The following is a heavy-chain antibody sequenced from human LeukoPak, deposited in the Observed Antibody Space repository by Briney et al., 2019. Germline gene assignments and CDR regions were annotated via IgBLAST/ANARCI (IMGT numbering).Heavy chain of an antibody. D-gene: IGHD5-18*01. CDR3: AKDTALGYCDY. J-gene: IGHJ4*02. V-gene: IGHV3-23*01. Sequence: GGSLRLSCAASGFIFSSYAMSWVRQAPGKGLEWVSTISGSGGSAYYADSVKGRFSISRDNSKNTLYLQMNSLRPDDTAVYYCAKDTALGYCDYWGQGTLVTVSS. CDR2: ISGSGGSA. CDR1: GFIFSSYA.